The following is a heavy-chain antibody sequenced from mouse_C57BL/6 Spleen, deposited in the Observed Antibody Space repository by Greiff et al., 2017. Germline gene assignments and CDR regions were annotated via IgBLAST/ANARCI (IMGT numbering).Heavy chain of an antibody. V-gene: IGHV1-80*01. CDR2: IYPGEGDT. Sequence: QVQLQQSGAELVKPGASVKISCKASGYAFSSYWMNWVKQRPGKGLEWIGQIYPGEGDTNYNGKFKGKATLTADKSSSTAYMQLSSLTSEDSAVYFCARFYEGYYESFDVGGTGTTVTVSS. D-gene: IGHD2-3*01. CDR3: ARFYEGYYESFDV. CDR1: GYAFSSYW. J-gene: IGHJ1*03.